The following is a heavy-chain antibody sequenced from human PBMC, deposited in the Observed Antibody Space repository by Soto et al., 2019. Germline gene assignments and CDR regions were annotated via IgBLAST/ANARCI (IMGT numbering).Heavy chain of an antibody. CDR2: IKQDGGEK. Sequence: GGSLRLSCAASGFTFSSYWMSWVRQAPGKGLEWVANIKQDGGEKYYVDSVKGRFTISRDNAKNSLYLQMNSLRAEDTAVYYCASSGYYDFWSGGRDYYYMDVWGKGTTVTVSS. J-gene: IGHJ6*03. D-gene: IGHD3-3*01. CDR1: GFTFSSYW. V-gene: IGHV3-7*01. CDR3: ASSGYYDFWSGGRDYYYMDV.